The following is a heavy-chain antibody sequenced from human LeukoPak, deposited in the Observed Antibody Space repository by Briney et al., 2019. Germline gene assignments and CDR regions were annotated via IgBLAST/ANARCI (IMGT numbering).Heavy chain of an antibody. Sequence: SETLSLTCTVSGGSISSGDYYWSWIRQPPWKGLECIGYIYYSGSTYYNPSLKSRVTISVDTSKDQFSLKLSSVTAADTAVYYCAGLRYSGAHWGQGTLVTVSS. CDR2: IYYSGST. V-gene: IGHV4-30-4*08. D-gene: IGHD3-9*01. CDR3: AGLRYSGAH. J-gene: IGHJ4*02. CDR1: GGSISSGDYY.